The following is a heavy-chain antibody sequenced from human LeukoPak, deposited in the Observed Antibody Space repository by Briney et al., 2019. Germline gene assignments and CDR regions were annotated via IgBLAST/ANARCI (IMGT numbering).Heavy chain of an antibody. D-gene: IGHD6-13*01. J-gene: IGHJ4*02. CDR1: GFTFSDYY. Sequence: GGSLRLSCAASGFTFSDYYMSWIRQAPGKGLEWVSYISSSGSTIYYADSVKGRFTISRDNAKNSLYLQRNSLRAEDTAVYYCARDQSGSSRPFDYWGQGTLVTVSS. CDR3: ARDQSGSSRPFDY. V-gene: IGHV3-11*01. CDR2: ISSSGSTI.